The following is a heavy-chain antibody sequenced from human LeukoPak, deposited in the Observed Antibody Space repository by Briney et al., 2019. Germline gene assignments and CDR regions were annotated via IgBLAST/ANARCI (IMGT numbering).Heavy chain of an antibody. CDR3: AKAGVLRFLEWFRDYFDY. J-gene: IGHJ4*02. CDR1: GFTFSSYA. D-gene: IGHD3-3*01. Sequence: GGSLRLSCAASGFTFSSYAMSWVRQAPGKGLEWVSAISGSGGSTYYADSVKGRFTISKDNSKNTLYLQMNSLRAEDTAVYYCAKAGVLRFLEWFRDYFDYWGQGTLVTVSS. CDR2: ISGSGGST. V-gene: IGHV3-23*01.